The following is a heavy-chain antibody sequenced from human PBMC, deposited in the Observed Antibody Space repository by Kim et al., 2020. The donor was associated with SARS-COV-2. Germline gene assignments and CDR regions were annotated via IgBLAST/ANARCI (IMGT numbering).Heavy chain of an antibody. Sequence: SETLSLTCTVSGGSISSYYWSWIRQPPGKGLEWIGYIYYSGSTNYNPSLKSRVTISVDTSKNQFSLKLSSVTAADTAVYYCARRRSSTWYDYFDYWGQGTLVTVSS. CDR1: GGSISSYY. CDR2: IYYSGST. D-gene: IGHD6-13*01. J-gene: IGHJ4*02. V-gene: IGHV4-59*08. CDR3: ARRRSSTWYDYFDY.